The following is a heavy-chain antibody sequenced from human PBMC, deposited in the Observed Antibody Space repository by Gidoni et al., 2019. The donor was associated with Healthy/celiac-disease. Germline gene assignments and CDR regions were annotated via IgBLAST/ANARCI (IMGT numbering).Heavy chain of an antibody. CDR2: IYSGSRT. Sequence: ELQLVASGGGLVQPGWSLSLSCAASGFTVSRNYMSWVRQAPGTGLEWVSVIYSGSRTYYADSVKGRFTISRDNSKNTLYLQMNSLRAEDTAVYYCARENWDAFDIWGQGTMVTVSS. J-gene: IGHJ3*02. V-gene: IGHV3-66*02. D-gene: IGHD1-1*01. CDR3: ARENWDAFDI. CDR1: GFTVSRNY.